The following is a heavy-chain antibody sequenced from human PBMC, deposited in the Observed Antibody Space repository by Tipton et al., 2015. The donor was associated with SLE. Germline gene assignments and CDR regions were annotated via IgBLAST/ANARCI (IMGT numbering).Heavy chain of an antibody. CDR1: GGTFNNFG. Sequence: QLVQSGAEVKKPGSSVKVSCKATGGTFNNFGISWVRQAPGQGLEWMGGIIPIFGTANYAQKFQGRVTITADKSTSTAYMELSSLRSEDTAVYYCAREGVGATLAFNYYMDVWGKGTTVTVSS. V-gene: IGHV1-69*06. CDR2: IIPIFGTA. CDR3: AREGVGATLAFNYYMDV. J-gene: IGHJ6*03. D-gene: IGHD1-26*01.